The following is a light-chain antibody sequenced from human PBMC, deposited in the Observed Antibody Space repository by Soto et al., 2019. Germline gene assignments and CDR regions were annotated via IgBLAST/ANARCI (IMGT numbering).Light chain of an antibody. J-gene: IGLJ2*01. CDR1: SGHSSYA. CDR3: QTWGTGIQV. Sequence: QLVLTQSPSASASLGASVKLTCTLSSGHSSYAIAWHQQQPEKGPRYLMKLKSDGSHSKGDGIPDRFSGSSSGAERYLTIPSLQYEDEADYYCQTWGTGIQVFGGGTKLTVL. CDR2: LKSDGSH. V-gene: IGLV4-69*01.